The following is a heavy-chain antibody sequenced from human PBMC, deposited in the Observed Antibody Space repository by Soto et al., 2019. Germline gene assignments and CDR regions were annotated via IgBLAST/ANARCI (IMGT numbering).Heavy chain of an antibody. CDR2: INAGNGNT. J-gene: IGHJ4*02. CDR1: GYTFTSYA. CDR3: ARAATTVTTIGY. V-gene: IGHV1-3*01. Sequence: ASVKVSCKASGYTFTSYAMHWLRQAPGQRLEWMGWINAGNGNTKYSQKFQGRVTITRDTSASTAYMELSSLRSEDTAVCYCARAATTVTTIGYWGQGTRVTVSS. D-gene: IGHD4-17*01.